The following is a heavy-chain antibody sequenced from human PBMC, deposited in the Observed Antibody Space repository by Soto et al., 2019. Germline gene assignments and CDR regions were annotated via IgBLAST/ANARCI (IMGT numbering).Heavy chain of an antibody. CDR2: MSHSGGT. Sequence: QVQLQQWGAGLLKPSETLSLTCAVYGGFVSSGSYYWSWIRQPPGKGLEWIGEMSHSGGTHFNPSLKSRVTISVDTSKNQFSLKMSSVTAADTALYYCARVERGTATTVVYAFDICGPGTMVTVSS. V-gene: IGHV4-34*01. CDR1: GGFVSSGSYY. D-gene: IGHD1-1*01. CDR3: ARVERGTATTVVYAFDI. J-gene: IGHJ3*02.